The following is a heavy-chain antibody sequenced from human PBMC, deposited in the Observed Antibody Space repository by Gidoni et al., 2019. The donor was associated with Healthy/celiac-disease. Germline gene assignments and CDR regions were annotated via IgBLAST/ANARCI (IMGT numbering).Heavy chain of an antibody. J-gene: IGHJ5*02. V-gene: IGHV3-9*01. D-gene: IGHD3-3*01. CDR1: GFTFDVYA. CDR2: ISWNSGSI. Sequence: EVQLVESGGGLVQPGRSLRLSCAASGFTFDVYAMHWVRQAPGKGLEWVSGISWNSGSIGYADSVKGRFTISRDNAKNSLYLQMNSLRAEDTALYYCAKGAGLYYDFWSGYYAWFDPWGQGTLVTVSS. CDR3: AKGAGLYYDFWSGYYAWFDP.